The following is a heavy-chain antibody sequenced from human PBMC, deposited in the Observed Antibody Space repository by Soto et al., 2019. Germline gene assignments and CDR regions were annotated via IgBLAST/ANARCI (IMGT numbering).Heavy chain of an antibody. CDR3: ATHYCSGGSCYSGGYFDY. J-gene: IGHJ4*02. CDR2: ISGSGGST. CDR1: GFTFSSYA. D-gene: IGHD2-15*01. V-gene: IGHV3-23*01. Sequence: GGSLRLSCAASGFTFSSYAMSWVRQAPGKGLEWVSAISGSGGSTYYADSVKGRFTIARDNSKNTLYLQMNSLSAEDTAVYYCATHYCSGGSCYSGGYFDYWGQGTLVTVSS.